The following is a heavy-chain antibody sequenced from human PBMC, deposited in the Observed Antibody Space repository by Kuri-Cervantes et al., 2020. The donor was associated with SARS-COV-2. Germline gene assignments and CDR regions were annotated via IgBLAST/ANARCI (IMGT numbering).Heavy chain of an antibody. D-gene: IGHD3-22*01. Sequence: LSLTCAASGFTFSSYAMHWVRQAPGKGLEWVAVISYDGSNKYYADSVKGRFTISRDNSKNTLYLQMNSLRAEDTAVYYCARACDGYYYDSSGYYLCYWGQGTLVTVSS. V-gene: IGHV3-30-3*01. CDR3: ARACDGYYYDSSGYYLCY. CDR1: GFTFSSYA. CDR2: ISYDGSNK. J-gene: IGHJ4*02.